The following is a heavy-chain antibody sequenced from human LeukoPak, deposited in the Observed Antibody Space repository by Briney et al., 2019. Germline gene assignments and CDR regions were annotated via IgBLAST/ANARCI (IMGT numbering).Heavy chain of an antibody. CDR3: AKDRLPDGRWSLDY. D-gene: IGHD6-13*01. J-gene: IGHJ4*02. Sequence: GGSLRLSRAASGFPFSTYAMNWVRQAPGKGLEWVSGIYGNGAGIQYADSVKGRFTISRDNSKNTLYLQMNSLRAEDTALYYCAKDRLPDGRWSLDYWGQGTLVTVSS. V-gene: IGHV3-23*01. CDR2: IYGNGAGI. CDR1: GFPFSTYA.